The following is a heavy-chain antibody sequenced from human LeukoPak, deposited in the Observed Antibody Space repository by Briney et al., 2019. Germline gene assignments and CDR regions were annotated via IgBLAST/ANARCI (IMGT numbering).Heavy chain of an antibody. D-gene: IGHD3-3*01. CDR2: IRYDGSNK. CDR3: AKDGQSVLRFLEWLIPSDY. Sequence: PGGSLRLSCAASGFTFSSYGMHWVRQAPGKGLEWVAFIRYDGSNKYYADSVKGRFTISRDNSKNTLYLQMNSLRAEDTAVYYCAKDGQSVLRFLEWLIPSDYWGQGTLVTVSS. J-gene: IGHJ4*02. V-gene: IGHV3-30*02. CDR1: GFTFSSYG.